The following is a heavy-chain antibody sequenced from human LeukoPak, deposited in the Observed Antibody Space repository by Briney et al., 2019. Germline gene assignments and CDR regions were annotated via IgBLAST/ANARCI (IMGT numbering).Heavy chain of an antibody. J-gene: IGHJ4*02. CDR2: ISDSGRT. Sequence: SETLSLTCGVSGGSFSGYYWSWIRQPPGKGLEWIGEISDSGRTGYKSSLKSRVTILEDTSKNQFSLKLSSVTAADTAVYYCARHIKGGYKAFDYWGQGTLVTVSS. CDR1: GGSFSGYY. CDR3: ARHIKGGYKAFDY. D-gene: IGHD3-22*01. V-gene: IGHV4-34*01.